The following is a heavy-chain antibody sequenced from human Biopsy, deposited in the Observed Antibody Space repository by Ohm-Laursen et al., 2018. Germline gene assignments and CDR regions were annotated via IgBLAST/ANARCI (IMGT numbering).Heavy chain of an antibody. CDR2: RIPYFNTI. D-gene: IGHD2/OR15-2a*01. CDR3: VGGQRGPPIGVTVPGDAFDL. V-gene: IGHV1-69*01. J-gene: IGHJ3*01. CDR1: GVTFDTYA. Sequence: SSVKVSCNASGVTFDTYAFGWVRQAPGKGLEWMGGRIPYFNTIYYARNFQDRAVITADRSARTTDMQLSGLRPDDTAVYYCVGGQRGPPIGVTVPGDAFDLWGPGTMVTVSP.